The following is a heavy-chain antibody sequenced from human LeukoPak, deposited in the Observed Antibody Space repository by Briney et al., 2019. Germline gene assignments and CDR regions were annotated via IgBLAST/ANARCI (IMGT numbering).Heavy chain of an antibody. Sequence: PSEILSLTCTVSGGSISSYYWSRIRQPPGKGLEWIGYIYYSGSTNYNPSLKSRVTISVDTSKNQFSLKLSSVTAADTAVYYCARDLAAAWFDPWGQGTLVTVSS. J-gene: IGHJ5*02. CDR2: IYYSGST. CDR1: GGSISSYY. V-gene: IGHV4-59*01. CDR3: ARDLAAAWFDP. D-gene: IGHD6-13*01.